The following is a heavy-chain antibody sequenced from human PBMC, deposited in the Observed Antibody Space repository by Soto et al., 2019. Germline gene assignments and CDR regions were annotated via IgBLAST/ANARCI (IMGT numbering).Heavy chain of an antibody. CDR2: IYYSGST. J-gene: IGHJ5*02. Sequence: QVQLQESGPGLVKPSQTLSLTCTVSGGSISSGDYYWSWIRQHPGKGLEWIGYIYYSGSTYYHPSLKCRVTISVDTSKHRFSLKLSSVTAEDTALYCCARWWIGSRQGFDLWGQGTLFTVSS. CDR3: ARWWIGSRQGFDL. V-gene: IGHV4-31*03. CDR1: GGSISSGDYY. D-gene: IGHD2-15*01.